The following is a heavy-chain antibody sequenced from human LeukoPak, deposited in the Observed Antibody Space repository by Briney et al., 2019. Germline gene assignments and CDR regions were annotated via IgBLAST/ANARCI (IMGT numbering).Heavy chain of an antibody. Sequence: PGGSLRLSCAASGFTFSSYGMHWVRQAPGKGLEWVAVIWYDGSNKYYADSVKGRFTISRDNSKNTLYLQMNSLRAEDTAVYYCAKDYYDSSGYYYVRYFDYWGQGTLVTVSS. V-gene: IGHV3-33*06. CDR2: IWYDGSNK. CDR3: AKDYYDSSGYYYVRYFDY. D-gene: IGHD3-22*01. J-gene: IGHJ4*02. CDR1: GFTFSSYG.